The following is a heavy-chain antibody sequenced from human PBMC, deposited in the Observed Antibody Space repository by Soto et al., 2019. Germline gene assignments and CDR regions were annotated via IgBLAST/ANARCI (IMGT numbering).Heavy chain of an antibody. CDR3: ARGEQLVDF. CDR1: GGSFSGYF. CDR2: INHSGST. D-gene: IGHD4-4*01. V-gene: IGHV4-34*01. Sequence: QLQLQQWGAGLLKPSETLSLTCAVYGGSFSGYFWCWIRQPHGKGLEWLGEINHSGSTNYNKSLTSHVTISVAMSKNPFSLRRSSGTAGDTGVYYCARGEQLVDFWGQGPMVAVA. J-gene: IGHJ4*02.